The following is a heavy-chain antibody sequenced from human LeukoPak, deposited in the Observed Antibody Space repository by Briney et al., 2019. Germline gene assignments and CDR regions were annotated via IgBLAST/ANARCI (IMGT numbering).Heavy chain of an antibody. D-gene: IGHD2-15*01. CDR1: GGSFSGYY. V-gene: IGHV4-34*01. Sequence: SETLSLTCAVYGGSFSGYYWSWIRQPPGKGLEWIGEINHSGSTNYNPSLKSRVTISVDTSKNQFSLKLSSVTAADTAVYYCARSIGYCSGGSCYSASWGQGTLVTVSS. CDR3: ARSIGYCSGGSCYSAS. CDR2: INHSGST. J-gene: IGHJ5*02.